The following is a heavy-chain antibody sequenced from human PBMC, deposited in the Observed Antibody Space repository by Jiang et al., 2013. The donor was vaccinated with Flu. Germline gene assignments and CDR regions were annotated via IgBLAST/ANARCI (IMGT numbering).Heavy chain of an antibody. J-gene: IGHJ4*02. D-gene: IGHD3-22*01. Sequence: QTLSLTCAISGDSVSSNSAAWNWIRQSPSRGLEWLGRTYYRSKWYNDYAVSVKSRITINPDTSKNQFSLQLNSVTPEDTAVYYCARERDITMIVVVNSQYPVGYFDYWGQGTLVTVSS. CDR1: GDSVSSNSAA. CDR3: ARERDITMIVVVNSQYPVGYFDY. CDR2: TYYRSKWYN. V-gene: IGHV6-1*01.